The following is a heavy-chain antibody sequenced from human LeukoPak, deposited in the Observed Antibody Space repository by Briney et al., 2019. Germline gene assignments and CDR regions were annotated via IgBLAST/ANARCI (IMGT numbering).Heavy chain of an antibody. CDR2: INHSGST. Sequence: SETLSLTCAVYGGSFSGYYWSWIRQPPGKGLEWIGEINHSGSTNYNPSLKSRVTISVDTSKNQFSLKLSSVTAADTAVYYCARGTRVLWLPSGRSLRSSQFDYWGQGTLVTVSS. D-gene: IGHD3-10*01. CDR3: ARGTRVLWLPSGRSLRSSQFDY. V-gene: IGHV4-34*01. CDR1: GGSFSGYY. J-gene: IGHJ4*02.